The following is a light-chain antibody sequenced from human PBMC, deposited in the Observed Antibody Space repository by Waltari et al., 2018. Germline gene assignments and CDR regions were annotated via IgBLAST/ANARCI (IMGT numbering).Light chain of an antibody. CDR3: ASYTYSSNVV. V-gene: IGLV2-14*03. Sequence: QSALTQPASVSGSSGQSITLPCTGSSSDVGRYDSVPWYQQLPGKAPKLIIFDFRARPSGVSNRFSGSKSGNTASLTISGLQAEDEADYYCASYTYSSNVVFGGGTKVTV. CDR2: DFR. J-gene: IGLJ2*01. CDR1: SSDVGRYDS.